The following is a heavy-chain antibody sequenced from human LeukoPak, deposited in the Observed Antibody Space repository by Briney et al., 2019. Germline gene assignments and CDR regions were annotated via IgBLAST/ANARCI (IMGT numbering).Heavy chain of an antibody. CDR3: ARGIAVRASHWFDP. CDR2: IIPNSGGT. D-gene: IGHD3-10*01. J-gene: IGHJ5*02. CDR1: GYTFTAYY. V-gene: IGHV1-2*02. Sequence: GASVKVSCKASGYTFTAYYIHWVRQAPGQGLEWMGWIIPNSGGTDYAQKFQGRVTMTRDTSISTAYMELSRLRSDDTAVYYCARGIAVRASHWFDPWGQGTLVTVSS.